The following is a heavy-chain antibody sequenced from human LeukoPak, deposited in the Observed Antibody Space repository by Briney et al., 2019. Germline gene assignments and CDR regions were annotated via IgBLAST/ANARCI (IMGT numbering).Heavy chain of an antibody. CDR3: AKERFGDVDNFDY. J-gene: IGHJ4*02. Sequence: SGGSLRLSCAASGFTFNSYAMSWVRQAPGKGLEWVSHIGGSGDTTYYADSVKGRFTISRDKSKNTLYLQMNSLRAEDTAVYYCAKERFGDVDNFDYWGQGTLVTVSS. D-gene: IGHD3-10*01. CDR1: GFTFNSYA. CDR2: IGGSGDTT. V-gene: IGHV3-23*01.